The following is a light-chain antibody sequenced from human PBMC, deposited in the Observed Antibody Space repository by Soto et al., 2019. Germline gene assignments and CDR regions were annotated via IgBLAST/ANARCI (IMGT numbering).Light chain of an antibody. V-gene: IGKV3-20*01. CDR3: QQYDTSPRT. CDR2: GTS. Sequence: EIVLTQSPGTLSLSPGERATLSCSSSQDVSSSYLAWYQQKLGQAPRLLMYGTSNRATGIPDRFSGSGSGTDFTLTIGRLEAEDFAVYYCQQYDTSPRTFGQGTKVDIK. J-gene: IGKJ2*01. CDR1: QDVSSSY.